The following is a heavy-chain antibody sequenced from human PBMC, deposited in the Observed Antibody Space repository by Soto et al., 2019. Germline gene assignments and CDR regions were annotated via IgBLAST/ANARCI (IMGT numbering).Heavy chain of an antibody. CDR1: GYTFTSYG. J-gene: IGHJ4*02. CDR2: ISAYNGNT. CDR3: ARDFKRYSSPPGPLEY. Sequence: ASVKGSCKAAGYTFTSYGISWGRQAPGQGLEWMGWISAYNGNTNYAQKLQGRVTMTTDTSTSTAYMELSSVTVADTAVYYCARDFKRYSSPPGPLEYWGLGTLVTVSS. V-gene: IGHV1-18*01. D-gene: IGHD6-13*01.